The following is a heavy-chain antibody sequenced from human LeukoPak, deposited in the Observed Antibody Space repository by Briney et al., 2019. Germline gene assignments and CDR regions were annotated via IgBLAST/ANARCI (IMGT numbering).Heavy chain of an antibody. J-gene: IGHJ1*01. CDR3: AKGALGYCSGGSCYQEYFQH. CDR2: IGTAGDT. Sequence: GGSLRLSCAASGFTFSSYDMHWVRQATGKGLEWVSAIGTAGDTYYPGSVKGRFTISRENAKNSLYLQMNSLRAEDTAVYYCAKGALGYCSGGSCYQEYFQHWGQGTLVTVSS. V-gene: IGHV3-13*01. D-gene: IGHD2-15*01. CDR1: GFTFSSYD.